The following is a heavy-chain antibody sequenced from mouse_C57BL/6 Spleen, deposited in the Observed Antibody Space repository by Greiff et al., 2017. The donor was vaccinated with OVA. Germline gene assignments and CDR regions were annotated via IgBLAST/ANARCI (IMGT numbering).Heavy chain of an antibody. CDR2: IDPSDSET. Sequence: QVQLQQPGAELVRPGSSVKLSCKASGYTFTSYWMHWVKQRPIQGLEWIGNIDPSDSETHYNQKFKDKATLTVDKSSSTAYMQLSSLTSEDSAVYYCARSEGYDAMDYWGQGTSVTVSS. CDR3: ARSEGYDAMDY. CDR1: GYTFTSYW. V-gene: IGHV1-52*01. J-gene: IGHJ4*01.